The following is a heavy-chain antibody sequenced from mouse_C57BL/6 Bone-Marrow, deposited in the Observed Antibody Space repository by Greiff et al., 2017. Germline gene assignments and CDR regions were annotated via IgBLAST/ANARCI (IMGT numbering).Heavy chain of an antibody. CDR3: ARLPHWYFDV. CDR1: GYTFTDYN. D-gene: IGHD5-5*01. V-gene: IGHV1-22*01. Sequence: VHVKQSGPELVKPGASVKMSCKASGYTFTDYNMHWVKQSHGKSLEWIGYINPNNGGTSYNQKFKGKATLTVNKSSSTAYMELRSLTSEDSAVYYCARLPHWYFDVWGTGTTVTVSS. J-gene: IGHJ1*03. CDR2: INPNNGGT.